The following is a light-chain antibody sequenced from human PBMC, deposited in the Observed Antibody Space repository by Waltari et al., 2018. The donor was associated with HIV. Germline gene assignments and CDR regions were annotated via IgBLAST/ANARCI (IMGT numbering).Light chain of an antibody. J-gene: IGKJ4*01. CDR1: QSVLYSSNNKNY. Sequence: DIVMTQSPDSLAVSLGERSTINCKSSQSVLYSSNNKNYLAWYQRSPGQAPKLLIYWASTREAGVPDRFSGSGSWTEFTLTISRLQAEDAAVYYCQQYDSTPLTFGGGTKVEI. CDR2: WAS. V-gene: IGKV4-1*01. CDR3: QQYDSTPLT.